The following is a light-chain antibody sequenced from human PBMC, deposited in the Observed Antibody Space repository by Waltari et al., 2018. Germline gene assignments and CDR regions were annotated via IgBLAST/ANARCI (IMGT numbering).Light chain of an antibody. J-gene: IGKJ5*01. V-gene: IGKV4-1*01. Sequence: DIVMTQSPDSLAVSLGERATINCKSSQSVLYSSDNKNYLVWYQQKPGQPPKLLIYWASTRESGVPDRFSGSGSGTDFTLTISSLQAEDVAVYYCQQCYDVPITFGQGTRLEIK. CDR3: QQCYDVPIT. CDR1: QSVLYSSDNKNY. CDR2: WAS.